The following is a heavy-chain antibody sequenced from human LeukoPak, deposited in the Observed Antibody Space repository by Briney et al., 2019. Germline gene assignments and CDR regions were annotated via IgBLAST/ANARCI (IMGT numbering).Heavy chain of an antibody. D-gene: IGHD3-22*01. CDR1: GYTFTNFA. CDR2: ISAYNGNT. J-gene: IGHJ5*02. V-gene: IGHV1-18*01. CDR3: ARDSKYYYDSAGSRFDP. Sequence: ASVKVSCKASGYTFTNFAISWVRQAPGQGLEWMGWISAYNGNTNYAQKLQGRVTMTTDTSTTTAYMELRSLRSDDTAVYYCARDSKYYYDSAGSRFDPWGQGTLVTVPS.